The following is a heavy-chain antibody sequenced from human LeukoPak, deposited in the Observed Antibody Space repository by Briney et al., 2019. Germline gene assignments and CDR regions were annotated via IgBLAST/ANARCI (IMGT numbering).Heavy chain of an antibody. V-gene: IGHV1-69*04. Sequence: ASVKVSCKASGGTFSSYAISWVRQAPGQGLEWMGRIIPILGIANYAQKFQGRVTITADKSTSTAYMELSSLRSEDTAVYYCARVCHTLSSGWSLNWFDPWGQGTLVTVSS. D-gene: IGHD6-19*01. CDR3: ARVCHTLSSGWSLNWFDP. CDR1: GGTFSSYA. CDR2: IIPILGIA. J-gene: IGHJ5*02.